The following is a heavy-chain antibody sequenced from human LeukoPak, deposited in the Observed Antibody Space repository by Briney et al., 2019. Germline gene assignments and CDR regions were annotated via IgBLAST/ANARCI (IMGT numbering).Heavy chain of an antibody. V-gene: IGHV4-59*12. D-gene: IGHD6-19*01. Sequence: SETLSLTCTVSGGSISSDYWSWIRQPPGKGLEWIGYIYYSGSTNYNPSLKSRVTISVDKSNNQFSLKLSSVTAADTAVYYCARRGYSSGWYYFDYWGQGTLVTVSS. CDR2: IYYSGST. CDR1: GGSISSDY. CDR3: ARRGYSSGWYYFDY. J-gene: IGHJ4*02.